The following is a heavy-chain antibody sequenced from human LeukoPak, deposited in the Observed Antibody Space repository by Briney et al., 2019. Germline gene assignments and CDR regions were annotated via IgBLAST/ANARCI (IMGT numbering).Heavy chain of an antibody. V-gene: IGHV3-7*01. CDR3: AREGVSESYYGY. J-gene: IGHJ4*02. D-gene: IGHD1-26*01. Sequence: GGSLRLSCAASGFTFSSYAMSWVRQAPGKGLEWVANIKQDGSEKYYVDSVKGRFTISRDNAKNSLYLQMNSLRAEDTAVYYCAREGVSESYYGYWGQGTLVTVSS. CDR1: GFTFSSYA. CDR2: IKQDGSEK.